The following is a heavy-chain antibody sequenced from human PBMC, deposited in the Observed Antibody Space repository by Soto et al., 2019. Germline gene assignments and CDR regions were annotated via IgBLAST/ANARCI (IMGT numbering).Heavy chain of an antibody. CDR3: AGGIPGTENDGMDL. CDR1: GFTFSSYA. D-gene: IGHD1-20*01. Sequence: QVQLVESGGGVVQPGRSLRLSCAASGFTFSSYAMHWVRQAPGKGLEWVAVISYDGRNKYYADSVKGRFTISKDNSKNALYVQMNSLRAEDTAGYDCAGGIPGTENDGMDLWGQGTTVNVSS. CDR2: ISYDGRNK. V-gene: IGHV3-30*04. J-gene: IGHJ6*02.